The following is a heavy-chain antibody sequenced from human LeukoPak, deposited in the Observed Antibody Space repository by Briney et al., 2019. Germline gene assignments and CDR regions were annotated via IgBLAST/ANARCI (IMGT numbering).Heavy chain of an antibody. CDR1: GFTFSSYS. D-gene: IGHD3-22*01. CDR2: ISSSSSYI. CDR3: AKSYYVSSVFFLPGNFDY. V-gene: IGHV3-21*01. J-gene: IGHJ4*02. Sequence: GGSLRLSCAASGFTFSSYSMNWVRQAPGKGLEWVSSISSSSSYIYYADSVKGRFTISRDNAKNSLYLQMNSLRAEDTAVYYCAKSYYVSSVFFLPGNFDYWGRGPLVTVSS.